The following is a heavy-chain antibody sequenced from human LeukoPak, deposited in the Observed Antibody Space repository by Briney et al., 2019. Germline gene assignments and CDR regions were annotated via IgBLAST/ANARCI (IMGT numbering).Heavy chain of an antibody. Sequence: GGSLRLSCAASGFTFSSYSMNWVRQAPGKGLEWVSSISSSSSYIYYADSVKGRFTISRDNSKNTLYLQMNSLRAEDTAVYYCARASIQAGYWGQGTLVTVSS. CDR3: ARASIQAGY. V-gene: IGHV3-21*01. J-gene: IGHJ4*02. CDR1: GFTFSSYS. D-gene: IGHD2-21*01. CDR2: ISSSSSYI.